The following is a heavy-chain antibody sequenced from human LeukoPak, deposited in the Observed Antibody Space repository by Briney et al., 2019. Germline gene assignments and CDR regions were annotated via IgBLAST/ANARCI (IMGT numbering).Heavy chain of an antibody. V-gene: IGHV3-30-3*01. CDR2: ISYDGSNK. Sequence: GRSLRLSCAASGFTFSSYAMHWVRQAPGKGLEWVAVISYDGSNKYYADSVKGRFTISRDNSKNTLYLQMNSLRAEDTAVYYCARYYDSDHFDYWGQGTLVTVSS. J-gene: IGHJ4*02. CDR1: GFTFSSYA. CDR3: ARYYDSDHFDY. D-gene: IGHD3-22*01.